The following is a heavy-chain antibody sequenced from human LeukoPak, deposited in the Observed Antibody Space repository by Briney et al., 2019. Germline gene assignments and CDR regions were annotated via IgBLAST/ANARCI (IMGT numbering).Heavy chain of an antibody. J-gene: IGHJ4*02. CDR1: GGSISSYY. CDR3: ASSYGAQPGVNY. Sequence: SETLSLTCTVSGGSISSYYWSWIRQPPGKGLEWLGYIYYSGSTNYNPSPKSRVTISVDTSKNQFSLKLSSVTAADTAVYYCASSYGAQPGVNYWGQGTLVTVSS. V-gene: IGHV4-59*12. D-gene: IGHD4-17*01. CDR2: IYYSGST.